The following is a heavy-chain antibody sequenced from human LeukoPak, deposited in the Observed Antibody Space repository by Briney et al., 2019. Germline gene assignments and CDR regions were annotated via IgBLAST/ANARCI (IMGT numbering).Heavy chain of an antibody. CDR2: ISGSGGYT. V-gene: IGHV3-23*01. D-gene: IGHD5-12*01. CDR1: GFTFSTYA. CDR3: AKEWLRFDY. Sequence: GGSLRLSCAASGFTFSTYAMSWVRQAPGKGLEWVSSISGSGGYTFYADSVKGRFTISRDNSKNTLSLQMNSLRAEDTALYYCAKEWLRFDYWGQGTLVTVSS. J-gene: IGHJ4*02.